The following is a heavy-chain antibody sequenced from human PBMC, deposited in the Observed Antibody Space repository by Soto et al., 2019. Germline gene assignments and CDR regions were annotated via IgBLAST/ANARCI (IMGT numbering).Heavy chain of an antibody. Sequence: EVQLVESGGGLVKPGGSLRLSCAASGFTFSNAWMSWVRQAPGKGLEWVGRIKSKTDGGTTDYAAPVKGRFTISRDDSKNTLYLQMNRLKTEDTAVYYCTTDLIHWNDLNDAFDIWGQGTMVTVSS. CDR3: TTDLIHWNDLNDAFDI. J-gene: IGHJ3*02. V-gene: IGHV3-15*01. D-gene: IGHD1-1*01. CDR1: GFTFSNAW. CDR2: IKSKTDGGTT.